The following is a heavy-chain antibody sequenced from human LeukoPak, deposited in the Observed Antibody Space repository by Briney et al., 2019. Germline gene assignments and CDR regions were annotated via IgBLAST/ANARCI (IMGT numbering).Heavy chain of an antibody. Sequence: SETLSLTCTVSGGSISSYYWTWIRQPPGKGLEWIGFVYHTRSTNYNPSLKSRVTISVDTSKNQFSLKLSSVTAADTAVYYCASDYYDSSGYYLVYWGQGTLVTVSS. CDR3: ASDYYDSSGYYLVY. V-gene: IGHV4-59*08. CDR1: GGSISSYY. J-gene: IGHJ4*02. D-gene: IGHD3-22*01. CDR2: VYHTRST.